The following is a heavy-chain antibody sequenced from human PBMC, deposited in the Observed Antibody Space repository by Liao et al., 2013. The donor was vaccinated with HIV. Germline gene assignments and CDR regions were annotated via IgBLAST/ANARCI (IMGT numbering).Heavy chain of an antibody. V-gene: IGHV4-4*07. Sequence: QVQLRESGPGLVKPSETLSLTCTVSGGSISNYYWSWIRQPAGKGLEWIGRIYSSGSANYNPSLKSRVTMSVDTSKNQFSLKLSSVTAADTAVYYCARTDQYYDFWNGYENWFDPGAREPWSPSPQ. J-gene: IGHJ5*02. CDR1: GGSISNYY. D-gene: IGHD3-3*01. CDR3: ARTDQYYDFWNGYENWFDP. CDR2: IYSSGSA.